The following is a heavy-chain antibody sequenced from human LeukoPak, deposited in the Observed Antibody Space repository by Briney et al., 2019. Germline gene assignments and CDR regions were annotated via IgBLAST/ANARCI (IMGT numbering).Heavy chain of an antibody. D-gene: IGHD1-1*01. CDR3: LIWTSGNY. CDR2: MEPTGSQK. V-gene: IGHV3-7*01. Sequence: GGSLRHSCADSQFTFNGSWMNSVRQAPGKGLEWVSNMEPTGSQKRYVASVKGRFTISKDNPAASLYLDRHSLRAEDTAIYLCLIWTSGNYWGQGTLVTVSS. J-gene: IGHJ4*02. CDR1: QFTFNGSW.